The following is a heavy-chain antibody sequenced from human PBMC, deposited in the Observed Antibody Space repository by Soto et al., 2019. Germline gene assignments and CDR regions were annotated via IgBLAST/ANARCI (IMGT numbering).Heavy chain of an antibody. Sequence: PGGSLRLSCAASGFTFSSYAMSWVRQAPGKGLEWVSAISGSGGSTYYADSVKGRFTISRDNSKNTMYLQMNSLRAEDTAVYYCAKDGYRSSWYLLFDYWGQGTLGTVS. V-gene: IGHV3-23*01. J-gene: IGHJ4*02. CDR2: ISGSGGST. CDR1: GFTFSSYA. CDR3: AKDGYRSSWYLLFDY. D-gene: IGHD6-13*01.